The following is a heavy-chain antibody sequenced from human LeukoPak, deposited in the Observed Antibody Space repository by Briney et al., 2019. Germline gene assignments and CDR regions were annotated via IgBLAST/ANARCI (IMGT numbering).Heavy chain of an antibody. D-gene: IGHD4-17*01. J-gene: IGHJ4*02. CDR1: GFTFSSYC. CDR2: ISTSSYDI. CDR3: AKISHDYGDSADY. V-gene: IGHV3-21*01. Sequence: GGSLRLSCAASGFTFSSYCMNWVRQAPGKGLEWVSSISTSSYDIYYAASEKGRFTISRDNAKNSLYLQMNSLRAEDTAMYYCAKISHDYGDSADYWGQGTLVTVSS.